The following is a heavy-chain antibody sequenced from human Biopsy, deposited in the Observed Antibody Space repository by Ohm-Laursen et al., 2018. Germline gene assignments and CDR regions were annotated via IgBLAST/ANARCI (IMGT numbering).Heavy chain of an antibody. CDR3: ARRRGADFDY. CDR1: GGTLTSLD. D-gene: IGHD3-16*01. J-gene: IGHJ4*02. CDR2: ILPSSDIT. Sequence: SVKVSCKVSGGTLTSLDISWVRQAPGQGLEWVGGILPSSDITNYAQPLRGRVTITADESTTTAYMELRSLKSEDTAVYYCARRRGADFDYWGQGTLVTVSS. V-gene: IGHV1-69*13.